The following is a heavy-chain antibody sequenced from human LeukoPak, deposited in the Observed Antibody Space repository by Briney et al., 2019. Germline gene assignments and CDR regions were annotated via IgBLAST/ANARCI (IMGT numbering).Heavy chain of an antibody. J-gene: IGHJ6*02. CDR3: ARGAQERRGMDV. V-gene: IGHV1-2*06. CDR1: GYTFTGYY. CDR2: INPNSGDT. Sequence: ASVKVSCKASGYTFTGYYMHWVRQAPGQGLKWMGRINPNSGDTNYAQKFQGRVTRTRDTSIRTAYMELSRLRSDDTAVYYCARGAQERRGMDVWGQGTTVTVSS.